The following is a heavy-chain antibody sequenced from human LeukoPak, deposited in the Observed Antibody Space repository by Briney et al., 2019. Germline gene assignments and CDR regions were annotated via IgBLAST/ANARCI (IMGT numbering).Heavy chain of an antibody. V-gene: IGHV3-48*03. CDR3: ARDTIYTAGYFDY. J-gene: IGHJ4*02. D-gene: IGHD3-3*01. CDR2: ISSSGSTI. CDR1: GFTFSSYE. Sequence: GGSLRLSCAASGFTFSSYEMNWVRQAPGKGLEWVSYISSSGSTIYYADSVKGRFTISRDNAKNSLYLQMNSLRAEDTTVCYCARDTIYTAGYFDYWGQGTLVTVSS.